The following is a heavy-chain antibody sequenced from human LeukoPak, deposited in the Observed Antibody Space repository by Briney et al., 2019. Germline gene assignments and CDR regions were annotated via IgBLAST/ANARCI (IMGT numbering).Heavy chain of an antibody. D-gene: IGHD6-13*01. J-gene: IGHJ4*02. V-gene: IGHV1-2*02. Sequence: ASVKVSCKASGYTFTDYYMHWVRQAPGQGLEWMGWINPNSGGTNYAQKFQDRVTMTRDTSISTAYMELSRLTSDDTAVYYCVGSNWAAGAAFDSWGQGTQVTVSS. CDR3: VGSNWAAGAAFDS. CDR2: INPNSGGT. CDR1: GYTFTDYY.